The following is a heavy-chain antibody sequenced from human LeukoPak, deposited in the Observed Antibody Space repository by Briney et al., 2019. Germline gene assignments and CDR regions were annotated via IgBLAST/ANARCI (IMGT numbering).Heavy chain of an antibody. CDR3: ARDQKLSVVDS. CDR1: ADSISSSSYY. D-gene: IGHD4-23*01. J-gene: IGHJ4*02. CDR2: IYYSGST. V-gene: IGHV4-39*07. Sequence: SETLSLTCSVYADSISSSSYYWGWIRQPPGKGLEWIGSIYYSGSTYYNPSLKRRVIISVDTSKNQFSLKLSSVTAADTAVYYCARDQKLSVVDSWGQGSLVTVSS.